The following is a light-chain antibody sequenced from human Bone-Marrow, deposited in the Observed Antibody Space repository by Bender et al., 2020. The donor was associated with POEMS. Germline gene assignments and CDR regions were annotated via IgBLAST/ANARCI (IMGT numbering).Light chain of an antibody. V-gene: IGLV2-23*01. Sequence: QSALTQPASLSGSPGQSITISCTGTSSDVGSFNLFSWYQQHPGKAPKLMIYEGTERPSGVSNRFSGSKSGNTASLTISGLQSEDEADYYCCSYADRITVVFGGGTKLTVL. CDR1: SSDVGSFNL. CDR2: EGT. J-gene: IGLJ3*02. CDR3: CSYADRITVV.